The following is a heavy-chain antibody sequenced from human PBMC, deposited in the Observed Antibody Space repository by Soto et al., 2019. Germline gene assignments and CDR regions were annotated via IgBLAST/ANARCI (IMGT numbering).Heavy chain of an antibody. CDR3: ARDQGGPGNY. Sequence: EVQLVASGGGLVQPGGSLRLSCAASGFTFSSYSMNWVRQAPGKGLEWVSYISSSSSTIYYADSVKGRFTISRDNAKNSLYLQMNSLRAEDTAVYYCARDQGGPGNYWGQGTLVTVSS. J-gene: IGHJ4*02. D-gene: IGHD3-16*01. V-gene: IGHV3-48*01. CDR1: GFTFSSYS. CDR2: ISSSSSTI.